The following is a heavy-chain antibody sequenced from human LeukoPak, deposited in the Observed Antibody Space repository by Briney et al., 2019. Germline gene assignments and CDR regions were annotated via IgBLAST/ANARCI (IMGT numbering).Heavy chain of an antibody. V-gene: IGHV3-7*01. CDR2: INPAGSET. D-gene: IGHD2-15*01. J-gene: IGHJ4*02. CDR1: GFSFSAYW. Sequence: GGSLRLYCAASGFSFSAYWMTWVRQAPGAGLEWVANINPAGSETYYVDPVKGRLSISRDNAKNLVYLQMNSLRAEDTAVYHCARFGYVAAVDVWGQGTPVTVSS. CDR3: ARFGYVAAVDV.